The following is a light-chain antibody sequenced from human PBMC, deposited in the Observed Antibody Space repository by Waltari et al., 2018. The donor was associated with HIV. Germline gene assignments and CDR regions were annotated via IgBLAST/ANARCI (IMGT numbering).Light chain of an antibody. J-gene: IGLJ2*01. CDR2: QDN. V-gene: IGLV6-57*01. CDR3: QSYDSDNRRVL. Sequence: NVMLTQPHSVSESPGKTVTISCTRRSGFIAGNNVQCYQQRPCSSPTTVIHQDNQRTSGCPGRFSVSIDCSSNSASLAISGLKTEYEADYFGQSYDSDNRRVLFGGATKLTVL. CDR1: SGFIAGNN.